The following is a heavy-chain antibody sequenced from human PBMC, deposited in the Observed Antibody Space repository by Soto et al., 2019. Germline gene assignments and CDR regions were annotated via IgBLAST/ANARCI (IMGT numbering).Heavy chain of an antibody. Sequence: GGSLSLSCAASGFTISRNYMSWVRQPPGKGLEWVSVIYSSGSTDYADSVRGRFSISRDNSKSTVFLQMNTLRAEDTAVYYCARARDGYNFLYEPTWGQGTLVTVSS. CDR2: IYSSGST. V-gene: IGHV3-53*01. CDR1: GFTISRNY. J-gene: IGHJ1*01. D-gene: IGHD5-12*01. CDR3: ARARDGYNFLYEPT.